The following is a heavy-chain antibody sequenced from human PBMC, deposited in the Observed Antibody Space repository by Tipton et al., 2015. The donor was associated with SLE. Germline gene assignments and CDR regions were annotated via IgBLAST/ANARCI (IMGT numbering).Heavy chain of an antibody. CDR1: CGSLSSYY. CDR2: IHPSGST. Sequence: TLSLTCTVSCGSLSSYYWSCIRQPPRQGLEWVGRIHPSGSTNYNPSLNSRVTMSVDTSKNQFSLKLSSVTAADKAGYYCARDLALYDSSGYFDYWGQGTLVTVSS. CDR3: ARDLALYDSSGYFDY. V-gene: IGHV4-4*07. D-gene: IGHD3-22*01. J-gene: IGHJ4*02.